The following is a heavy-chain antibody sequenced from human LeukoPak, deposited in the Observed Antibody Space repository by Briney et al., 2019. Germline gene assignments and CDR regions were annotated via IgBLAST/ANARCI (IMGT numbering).Heavy chain of an antibody. CDR1: GGSFSGYY. Sequence: PSETLSLTCAVYGGSFSGYYWSWIRQPPGKGLEWIGEINHSGSTNYNPSLKSRVTISVDTSKNQFSLKLSSVTAADTAVYYCARRSWFGALGGMDVWGQGTTVTVSS. J-gene: IGHJ6*02. CDR2: INHSGST. V-gene: IGHV4-34*01. CDR3: ARRSWFGALGGMDV. D-gene: IGHD3-10*01.